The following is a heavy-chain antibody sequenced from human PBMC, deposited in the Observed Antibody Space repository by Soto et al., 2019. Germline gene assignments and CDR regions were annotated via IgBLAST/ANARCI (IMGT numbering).Heavy chain of an antibody. Sequence: EVQLVESGGGLVQPGGSLRLSCAASGFTFSRYAMHWVRQAPEKGLEYVSAISSNGRGTYYANSVKGRFTISRDNSENTLYLQMGSLRAEDMAVYYCARSPGYYYDTSGYSDYWGQGTLVTVSS. CDR2: ISSNGRGT. CDR1: GFTFSRYA. J-gene: IGHJ4*02. D-gene: IGHD3-22*01. CDR3: ARSPGYYYDTSGYSDY. V-gene: IGHV3-64*01.